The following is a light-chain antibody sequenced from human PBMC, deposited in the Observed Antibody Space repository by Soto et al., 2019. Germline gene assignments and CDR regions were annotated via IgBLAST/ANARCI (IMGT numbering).Light chain of an antibody. V-gene: IGKV3-20*01. Sequence: EMVLTQSPATLSVSPGERAPLSSRASQSVSSDLAWYHQKPGQAPRLLIYGASTRATGIPDRFSGSGSGTDFTLTIDRLEPEDFAMYYCQQYSDSPPTFGQGTKVDI. J-gene: IGKJ1*01. CDR1: QSVSSD. CDR2: GAS. CDR3: QQYSDSPPT.